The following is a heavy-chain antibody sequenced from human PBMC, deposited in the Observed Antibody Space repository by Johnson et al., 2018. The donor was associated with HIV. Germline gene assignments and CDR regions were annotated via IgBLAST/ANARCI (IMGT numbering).Heavy chain of an antibody. CDR2: IWYDGAKK. CDR3: VKDRGSPGIPAALDT. V-gene: IGHV3-33*06. D-gene: IGHD1-26*01. Sequence: VQLVESGGGVVQPGRSLRLSCAASGFTFRSYGMHWVRQAPGKGLEWVAVIWYDGAKKEYADSVNGRFTISRDNSKSTVYLQMNRLRDEDSAVYYCVKDRGSPGIPAALDTWGRGTMVTVSP. CDR1: GFTFRSYG. J-gene: IGHJ3*02.